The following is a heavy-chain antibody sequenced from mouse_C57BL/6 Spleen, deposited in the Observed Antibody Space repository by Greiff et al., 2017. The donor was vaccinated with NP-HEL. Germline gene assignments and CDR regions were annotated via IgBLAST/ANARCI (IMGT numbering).Heavy chain of an antibody. Sequence: QVQLQQPGAELVRPGTSVKLSCKASGYTFTSYWMHWVKQRPGQGLEWIGVIDPSDSYTNYNQKFKGKDTLTVDTSSSTDYMQTSSLTSEDSAVYSCSRVDYWGQGTTLTVSS. CDR2: IDPSDSYT. V-gene: IGHV1-59*01. CDR1: GYTFTSYW. J-gene: IGHJ2*01. CDR3: SRVDY.